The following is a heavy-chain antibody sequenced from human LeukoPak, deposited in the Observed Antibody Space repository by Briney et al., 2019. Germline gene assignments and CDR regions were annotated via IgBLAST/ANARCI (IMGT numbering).Heavy chain of an antibody. J-gene: IGHJ4*02. V-gene: IGHV1-18*01. CDR1: GYTFTSYG. Sequence: ASVKVSCKASGYTFTSYGISWMRQAPGQGLEWMGWISAYNGNTNYAQKLQGRVTMTTDTSTSTAYMELRSLRSDDTAVYYCARDAGIVPAAAEYYFDYWGQGTLVTVSS. CDR3: ARDAGIVPAAAEYYFDY. D-gene: IGHD2-2*01. CDR2: ISAYNGNT.